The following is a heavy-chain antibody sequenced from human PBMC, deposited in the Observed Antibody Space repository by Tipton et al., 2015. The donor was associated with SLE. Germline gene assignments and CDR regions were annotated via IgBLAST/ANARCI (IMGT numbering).Heavy chain of an antibody. Sequence: SLRLSCAASGFTFSSYGMHWVRQAPGKRLEWVAFIRYDGSNKYYADSVKGRFTISRDNSKNTLYLQMNSLRTEDTAVYYCARGDTPALIIAALDYWGQGTLVTVSS. CDR2: IRYDGSNK. CDR1: GFTFSSYG. J-gene: IGHJ4*02. CDR3: ARGDTPALIIAALDY. V-gene: IGHV3-30*02. D-gene: IGHD6-13*01.